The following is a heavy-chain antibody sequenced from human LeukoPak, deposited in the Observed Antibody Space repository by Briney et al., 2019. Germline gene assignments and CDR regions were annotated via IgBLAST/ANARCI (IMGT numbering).Heavy chain of an antibody. Sequence: PGGSLKLSCAASGFTFSGSAMHWVRQASGKGLEWVGRIRSKANSYATAYSASVKGRLTISREDSKNTAYLQMNSLKTEDTAVYYCTRDYYDTPFDYWGQGTLVTVSS. CDR3: TRDYYDTPFDY. V-gene: IGHV3-73*01. CDR1: GFTFSGSA. J-gene: IGHJ4*02. CDR2: IRSKANSYAT. D-gene: IGHD3-22*01.